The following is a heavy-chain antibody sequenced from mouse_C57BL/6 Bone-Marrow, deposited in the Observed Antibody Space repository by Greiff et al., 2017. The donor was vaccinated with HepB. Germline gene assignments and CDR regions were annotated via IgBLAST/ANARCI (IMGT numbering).Heavy chain of an antibody. Sequence: VQLKESGPVLVKPGASVKMSCKASGYTFTDYYMNWVKQSHGKSLEWIGVINPYNGGTSYNQKFKGKATLTVDKSSSTAYMELNSLTSEDSAVYYCAREEFITTVVAPSWFAYWGQGTLVTVSA. CDR2: INPYNGGT. D-gene: IGHD1-1*01. V-gene: IGHV1-19*01. CDR3: AREEFITTVVAPSWFAY. CDR1: GYTFTDYY. J-gene: IGHJ3*01.